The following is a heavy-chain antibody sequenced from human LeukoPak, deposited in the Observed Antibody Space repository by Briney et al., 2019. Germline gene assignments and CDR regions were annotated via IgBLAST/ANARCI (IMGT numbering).Heavy chain of an antibody. CDR3: ATVGDHYHWYLDL. Sequence: GGSLTLSCAASGFTVGSKYMNWVRQAPGKGLEWVSIFYSGGTTYYADSVKGRSTVSRDDSKNTLYLQMNSLRAEDTAIYYCATVGDHYHWYLDLWGRGTLVTVSA. CDR1: GFTVGSKY. CDR2: FYSGGTT. J-gene: IGHJ2*01. V-gene: IGHV3-53*01. D-gene: IGHD3-10*01.